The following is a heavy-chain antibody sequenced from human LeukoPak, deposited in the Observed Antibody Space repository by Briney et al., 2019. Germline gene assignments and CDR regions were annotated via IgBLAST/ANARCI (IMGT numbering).Heavy chain of an antibody. J-gene: IGHJ4*02. V-gene: IGHV3-21*01. CDR3: AIGYCSSDNCPDY. D-gene: IGHD2-15*01. CDR1: GLTFSSYS. Sequence: GGSLRLSCAASGLTFSSYSMNWVRQVPRKGLEWVSSISGSSSYIYYADSVKGRFTISRDNAKKSLWLQMNSLRAEDTAVYYCAIGYCSSDNCPDYWGQGTLVTVSS. CDR2: ISGSSSYI.